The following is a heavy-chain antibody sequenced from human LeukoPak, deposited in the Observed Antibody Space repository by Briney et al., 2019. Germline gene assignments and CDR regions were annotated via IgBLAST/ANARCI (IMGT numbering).Heavy chain of an antibody. J-gene: IGHJ4*02. D-gene: IGHD4-17*01. CDR1: GFTFSKYG. CDR3: AKVGYGDYLIDF. Sequence: PGGSLRLSCAASGFTFSKYGIHWVRQAPGKGLEWVAAISYDGSNKYYADSVKGRFIISRDNSKNTLYLQMISLRAEDTAVYYCAKVGYGDYLIDFWGQGTLVTVSS. CDR2: ISYDGSNK. V-gene: IGHV3-30*18.